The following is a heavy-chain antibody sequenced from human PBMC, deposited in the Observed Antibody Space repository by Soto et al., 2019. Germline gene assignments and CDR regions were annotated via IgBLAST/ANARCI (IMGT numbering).Heavy chain of an antibody. D-gene: IGHD3-16*01. CDR2: TYYRSKWYN. CDR1: GDSVSSNSAA. J-gene: IGHJ5*02. Sequence: KQSQTLSLTCAISGDSVSSNSAAWNWIRQSPSRGLEWLGRTYYRSKWYNDYAVSVKSRITINPDTSKNQFSLQLNSVTPEDTAVYYCARGEWDVKLGEGWFDPWGQGTLVTVSS. CDR3: ARGEWDVKLGEGWFDP. V-gene: IGHV6-1*01.